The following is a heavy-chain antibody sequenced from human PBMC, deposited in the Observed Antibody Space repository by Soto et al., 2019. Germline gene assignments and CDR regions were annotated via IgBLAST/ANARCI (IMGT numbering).Heavy chain of an antibody. D-gene: IGHD3-3*01. V-gene: IGHV3-30*18. CDR3: AKDFRSAIFGVGTMGYYFDY. CDR2: ISYDGSNK. J-gene: IGHJ4*02. Sequence: GGSLRLSCAASGFTFSSYGMHWVRQAPGKGLEWVAVISYDGSNKYYADSVKGRFTISRDNSKNTLYLQMNSLRAEDTAVHYCAKDFRSAIFGVGTMGYYFDYWGQGTLVTVSS. CDR1: GFTFSSYG.